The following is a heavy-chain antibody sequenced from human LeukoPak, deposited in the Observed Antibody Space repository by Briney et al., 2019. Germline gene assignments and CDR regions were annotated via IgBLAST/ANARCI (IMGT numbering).Heavy chain of an antibody. CDR1: GFTFDDHA. D-gene: IGHD6-19*01. V-gene: IGHV3-9*01. CDR2: ISWNSGSI. J-gene: IGHJ4*02. CDR3: AKDRAVVHPAGFDY. Sequence: PGGSLRLSCAASGFTFDDHAMHWVRQAPGKGLEWVSGISWNSGSIGYADSVKGRFTISRDNAKNSLYLQMNSLRAEDTALYYCAKDRAVVHPAGFDYWGQGTLVTVSS.